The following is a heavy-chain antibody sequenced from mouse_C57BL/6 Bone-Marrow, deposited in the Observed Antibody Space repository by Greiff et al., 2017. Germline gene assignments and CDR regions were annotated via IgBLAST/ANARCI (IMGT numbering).Heavy chain of an antibody. CDR3: ARDLCGYDGGYAMDY. Sequence: QVQLQQPGAELVKPGASVKLSCKASGHTFTSYWMQWVKQRPGQGLEWIGEIDPSDSYTNYNQKFKGKATLTVDTSSSTAYMQLSSLTSEDSAVYYCARDLCGYDGGYAMDYWGQGTSVTVSS. V-gene: IGHV1-50*01. CDR1: GHTFTSYW. CDR2: IDPSDSYT. J-gene: IGHJ4*01. D-gene: IGHD2-2*01.